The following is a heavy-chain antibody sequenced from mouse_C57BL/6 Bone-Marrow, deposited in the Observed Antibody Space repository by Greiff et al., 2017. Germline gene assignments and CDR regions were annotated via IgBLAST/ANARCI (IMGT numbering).Heavy chain of an antibody. J-gene: IGHJ2*01. CDR1: GYTFTNYW. CDR2: IYPGGGYT. V-gene: IGHV1-63*01. Sequence: QVQLQQSGAELVRPGTSVKMSCKASGYTFTNYWIGWAKQRPGHGLEWIGDIYPGGGYTNYNEKFKGKATLTAAKSSSTAYMQFPSMTSADSAIYYCARELGYPPYFDYWGQGTTLTVSS. D-gene: IGHD2-2*01. CDR3: ARELGYPPYFDY.